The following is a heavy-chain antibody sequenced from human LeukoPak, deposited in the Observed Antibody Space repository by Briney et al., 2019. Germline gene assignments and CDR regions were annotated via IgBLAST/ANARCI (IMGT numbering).Heavy chain of an antibody. Sequence: GASVKVSCKTSGYSFTGYWIHWVRQAPGQGFEWLGWINPNSGGTNYAQKFQGSVSMTRDTSINTVYMELSSLRLDDTAVYYCARGVAAGGRRLDPWGQGTLITVSS. CDR3: ARGVAAGGRRLDP. J-gene: IGHJ5*02. D-gene: IGHD2-15*01. V-gene: IGHV1-2*02. CDR2: INPNSGGT. CDR1: GYSFTGYW.